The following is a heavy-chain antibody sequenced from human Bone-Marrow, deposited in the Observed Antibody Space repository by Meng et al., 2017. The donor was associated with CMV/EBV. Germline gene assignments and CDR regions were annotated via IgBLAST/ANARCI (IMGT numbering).Heavy chain of an antibody. CDR2: ISYDGSNK. CDR3: ARDARDIVVVPAAISLYYYYYYGMDV. D-gene: IGHD2-2*02. Sequence: GESLKIACAASGFTFSTYSMNWVRQAPGKGLEWVAVISYDGSNKYYADSVKGRITISRDNSKNTLYLQMNSLRAEDTAVYYCARDARDIVVVPAAISLYYYYYYGMDVWGQGTTVTVSS. CDR1: GFTFSTYS. V-gene: IGHV3-30*03. J-gene: IGHJ6*02.